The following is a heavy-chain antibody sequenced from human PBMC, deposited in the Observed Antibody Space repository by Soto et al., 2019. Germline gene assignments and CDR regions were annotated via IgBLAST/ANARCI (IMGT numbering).Heavy chain of an antibody. CDR1: GGSISSYY. D-gene: IGHD3-3*01. J-gene: IGHJ6*03. CDR2: IYYSGST. Sequence: SETLSLTCTVSGGSISSYYWSWIRQPPGKGLEWIGYIYYSGSTNYNPSLKSRVTISVDTSKNQFSLKLSSVTAADTAVYYCARGATIFGGPYYMDVWGKGTTVTVSS. V-gene: IGHV4-59*01. CDR3: ARGATIFGGPYYMDV.